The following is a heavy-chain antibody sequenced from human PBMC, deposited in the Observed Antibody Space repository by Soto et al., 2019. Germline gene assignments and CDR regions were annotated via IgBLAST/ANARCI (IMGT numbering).Heavy chain of an antibody. J-gene: IGHJ6*02. CDR1: GGSISSGGYY. D-gene: IGHD2-2*01. CDR3: ARTPYCSSTSCLYGMDV. V-gene: IGHV4-31*03. Sequence: PSETLSLTCTVSGGSISSGGYYWSWIRQHPGKGLEWIVYIYYSGSTYYNPSLKSRVTISVDTSKNQFSLKLSSVTAADTAVYYCARTPYCSSTSCLYGMDVWGQGTTVTVSS. CDR2: IYYSGST.